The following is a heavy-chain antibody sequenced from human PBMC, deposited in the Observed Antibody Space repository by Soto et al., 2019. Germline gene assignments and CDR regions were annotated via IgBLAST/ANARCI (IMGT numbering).Heavy chain of an antibody. Sequence: GGSLRLSCAASGFTFSSYATSWVRQAPGKGLEWVSAISGSGGSTYYADSVKGRFTISRDNSKNTLCLQMNSLRAEDTAVYYCAKGHYDFWSGYTYYYYGMDVWGQGTTVTVSS. V-gene: IGHV3-23*01. CDR2: ISGSGGST. CDR1: GFTFSSYA. D-gene: IGHD3-3*01. CDR3: AKGHYDFWSGYTYYYYGMDV. J-gene: IGHJ6*02.